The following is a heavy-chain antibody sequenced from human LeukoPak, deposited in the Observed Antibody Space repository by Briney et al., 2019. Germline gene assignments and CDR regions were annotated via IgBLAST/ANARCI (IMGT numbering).Heavy chain of an antibody. J-gene: IGHJ3*02. CDR3: ASPTGSGHAFDI. CDR2: INPNSGGT. Sequence: SSVTVSCKASGSTFTGYYMDCVRRAPGQGLEWMGWINPNSGGTNYAQKFQGWVTMTRDTSISTAYMELSRLRYDYTGVYYCASPTGSGHAFDIWGQGTMVTVSS. CDR1: GSTFTGYY. V-gene: IGHV1-2*04.